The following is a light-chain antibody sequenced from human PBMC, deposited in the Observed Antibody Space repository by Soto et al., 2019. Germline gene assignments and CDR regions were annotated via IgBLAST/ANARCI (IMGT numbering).Light chain of an antibody. J-gene: IGKJ1*01. CDR2: GAS. CDR1: QSVSSSY. Sequence: EIVLTQSPGTLSLSPGERATLSCRASQSVSSSYLAWYQQKPGQAPRLLIYGASSRATGIPDRFSGSGSGTEFTLTISSLQSEDCAVYFCHQFATSRTFGQGTKVDIK. CDR3: HQFATSRT. V-gene: IGKV3-20*01.